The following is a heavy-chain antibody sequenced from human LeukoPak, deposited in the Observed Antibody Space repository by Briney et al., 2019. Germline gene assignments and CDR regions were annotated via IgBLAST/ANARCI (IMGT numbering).Heavy chain of an antibody. CDR1: GGSFSGYY. CDR3: ARRGDYYDSSGYYYFDY. J-gene: IGHJ4*02. Sequence: SETLSLTCAVYGGSFSGYYWSWIRQPPGKGLEWIGEINHSGSTNYNPSLKSRVTISVDTSKNQFSLKLSSVTAADTAVYYCARRGDYYDSSGYYYFDYWGQGTLVTVSS. CDR2: INHSGST. D-gene: IGHD3-22*01. V-gene: IGHV4-34*01.